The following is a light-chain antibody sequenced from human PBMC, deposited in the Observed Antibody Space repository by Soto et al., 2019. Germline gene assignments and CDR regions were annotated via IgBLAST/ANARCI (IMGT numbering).Light chain of an antibody. Sequence: QSVLTQPPSVSGAPGQRVTISCTGSSSNIGAGYDVHWYQQLPGTAPKLLIYGNSNRPSGVPDRFSGSKSGTSASLAISGLKADDEADYYCQSYDSSLSEGVFGGETKLTVL. CDR2: GNS. V-gene: IGLV1-40*01. CDR3: QSYDSSLSEGV. CDR1: SSNIGAGYD. J-gene: IGLJ2*01.